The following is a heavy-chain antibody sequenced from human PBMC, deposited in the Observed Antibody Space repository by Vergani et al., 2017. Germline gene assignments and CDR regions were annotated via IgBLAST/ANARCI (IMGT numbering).Heavy chain of an antibody. D-gene: IGHD3-10*01. CDR2: IYTSGST. CDR3: ARAGVWFGVLDAFDI. Sequence: QVQLQESGPGLVKPSETLSLTCTVSGGSISSYYWSWIRQPAGKGLEWIGRIYTSGSTNYNPSLKSRVTMSVDTSKNQVSLKLSSVTAADTAVYYCARAGVWFGVLDAFDIWGQGTMVTVSS. J-gene: IGHJ3*02. V-gene: IGHV4-4*07. CDR1: GGSISSYY.